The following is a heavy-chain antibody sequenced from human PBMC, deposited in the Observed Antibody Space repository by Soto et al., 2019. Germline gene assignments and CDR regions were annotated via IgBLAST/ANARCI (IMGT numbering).Heavy chain of an antibody. V-gene: IGHV1-69*06. CDR1: GGTFSRSA. D-gene: IGHD6-19*01. Sequence: WASLKVSCKASGGTFSRSAISWVRQAPGQGLEWMGGIIPIFGTANYAQKFQGRVTITADKSTSTAYMELSSLGSEDTAAYYCARGPKSGWYYFGYWGQGTLVTVSS. J-gene: IGHJ4*02. CDR2: IIPIFGTA. CDR3: ARGPKSGWYYFGY.